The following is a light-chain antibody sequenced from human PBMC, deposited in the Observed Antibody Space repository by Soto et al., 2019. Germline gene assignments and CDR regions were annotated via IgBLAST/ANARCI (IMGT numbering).Light chain of an antibody. J-gene: IGLJ1*01. CDR2: DVS. V-gene: IGLV2-14*01. CDR3: SSYTSSGTYV. CDR1: SSDVGGYEF. Sequence: SELTRVAYVCRSPGQSITISYTGTSSDVGGYEFVSWYQQHPDNAPKLIIYDVSDRPSGESSRFSGSKSANTASLTISGLQAEDEADYYCSSYTSSGTYVFGTGTKVTVL.